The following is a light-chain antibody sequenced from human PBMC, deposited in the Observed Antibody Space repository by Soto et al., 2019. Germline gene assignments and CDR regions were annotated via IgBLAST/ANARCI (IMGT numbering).Light chain of an antibody. CDR1: SSNIGSNY. CDR3: AVWHDGLGV. V-gene: IGLV1-47*01. CDR2: RNN. Sequence: QSVLTQPPSASGTPGQRVTISCSGSSSNIGSNYVYWYQQLSGTAPKLLIYRNNQRPSGVPDRFSGSKSGTSASLAISGPRSEEEADYSCAVWHDGLGVFGGGTKLTVL. J-gene: IGLJ3*02.